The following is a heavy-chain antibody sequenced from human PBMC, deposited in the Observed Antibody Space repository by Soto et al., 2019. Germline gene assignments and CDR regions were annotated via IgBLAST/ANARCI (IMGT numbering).Heavy chain of an antibody. D-gene: IGHD6-19*01. J-gene: IGHJ4*02. V-gene: IGHV3-33*01. CDR2: ILYDGSEK. CDR3: AREPGRIAVAGFDY. CDR1: GFMFDSYG. Sequence: QVQLVESGGGVVQPGRSLRLSCVASGFMFDSYGMHWVRQAPGKGLEWVAIILYDGSEKYHADSVKGRFTISRDNSKNTRYLQMNSRRAEDTALYYCAREPGRIAVAGFDYWGQGTLVTVSS.